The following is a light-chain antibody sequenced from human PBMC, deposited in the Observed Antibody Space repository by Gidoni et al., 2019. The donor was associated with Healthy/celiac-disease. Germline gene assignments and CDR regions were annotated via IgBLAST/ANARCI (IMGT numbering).Light chain of an antibody. J-gene: IGLJ2*01. CDR1: SSDVGGYNY. CDR3: SSYTSSSTWV. Sequence: QSALTQPASVSGSPGQSITISCTGTSSDVGGYNYVSWYQQHPGKAPKLMIYDVSNRHSGVSNRFSGSKPGNTASLTSSGLQAEDEADYYCSSYTSSSTWVFGGGTKLTVL. V-gene: IGLV2-14*01. CDR2: DVS.